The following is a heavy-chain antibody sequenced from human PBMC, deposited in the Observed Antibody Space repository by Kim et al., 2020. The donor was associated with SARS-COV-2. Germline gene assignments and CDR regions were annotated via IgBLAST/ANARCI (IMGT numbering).Heavy chain of an antibody. V-gene: IGHV4-34*01. Sequence: SETLSLTCAVYGGSFSGYYWSWIRQPPGKGLEWIGEINHSGSTNYNPSLKSRVTISVDTSKNQFFLMLSSVTAADTAVYYCATLYYYDQKYVMDVWGQGT. D-gene: IGHD3-22*01. CDR2: INHSGST. CDR3: ATLYYYDQKYVMDV. CDR1: GGSFSGYY. J-gene: IGHJ6*02.